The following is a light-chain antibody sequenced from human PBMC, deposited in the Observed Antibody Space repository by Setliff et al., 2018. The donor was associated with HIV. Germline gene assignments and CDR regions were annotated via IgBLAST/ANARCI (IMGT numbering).Light chain of an antibody. V-gene: IGLV2-14*03. J-gene: IGLJ1*01. CDR3: SSYTTTSAYV. Sequence: QSALAQPPSASGSPGQSVTISCTGTGSDVGGYNLVSWYQQYPGKAPKLLIYDVTKRPSGVSDRFSASKSANTASLTISGLHTEDEADYFCSSYTTTSAYVFGAGTKVTVL. CDR1: GSDVGGYNL. CDR2: DVT.